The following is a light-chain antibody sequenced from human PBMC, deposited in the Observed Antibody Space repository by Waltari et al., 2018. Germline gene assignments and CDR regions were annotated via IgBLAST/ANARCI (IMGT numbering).Light chain of an antibody. Sequence: SYEVTQPPSVSVSPGQTASIPCSGDKLGDKYVCWYQQKPGQSPVLVIYQDSKRPSGIPERISGSNSVNTATLTISGTQALDEADYYCLAWDSSTVVFGGGTRLTV. CDR3: LAWDSSTVV. CDR2: QDS. J-gene: IGLJ3*02. CDR1: KLGDKY. V-gene: IGLV3-1*01.